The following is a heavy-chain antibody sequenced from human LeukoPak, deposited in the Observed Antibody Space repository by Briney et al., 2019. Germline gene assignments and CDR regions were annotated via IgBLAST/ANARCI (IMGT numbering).Heavy chain of an antibody. CDR1: GVTFSSYS. V-gene: IGHV3-21*01. Sequence: PGGSLRLYSAASGVTFSSYSMNWVRQASGKGPKLVSSISIRSSYIYYADSVKGRFTISRDNAKNSLYLQMNSLRAEDTAVYYCARELWGSSTISGTSDFDYWGQGTLVTVSS. J-gene: IGHJ4*02. CDR2: ISIRSSYI. CDR3: ARELWGSSTISGTSDFDY. D-gene: IGHD5/OR15-5a*01.